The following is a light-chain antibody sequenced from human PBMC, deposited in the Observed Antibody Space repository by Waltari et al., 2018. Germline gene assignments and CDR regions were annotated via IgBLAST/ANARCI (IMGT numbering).Light chain of an antibody. CDR1: QSFNNY. J-gene: IGKJ3*01. V-gene: IGKV3-11*01. CDR3: QERSDWRGLT. CDR2: DAS. Sequence: EIVLTQSPATLSLSPGERAVLSCRASQSFNNYLAWYQQKPGQAPRLLIYDASTRATRIAARFSGSGSGTDFTLTISSLEPEDSAVYYCQERSDWRGLTFGPGTKVDSK.